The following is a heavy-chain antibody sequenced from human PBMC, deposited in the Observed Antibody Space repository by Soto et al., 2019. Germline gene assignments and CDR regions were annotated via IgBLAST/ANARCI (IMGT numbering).Heavy chain of an antibody. CDR1: GDSISKTTSY. CDR3: ARRVGSCSGTSCNGWFDP. Sequence: PSETLSLTCSVSGDSISKTTSYWGWIRQPPGKGLEWIGTIYHSGSTYYNPSLMSRVTLPIDKSKNQFSLKPNSVTAADTAVYYCARRVGSCSGTSCNGWFDPWGQGTLVTVSS. J-gene: IGHJ5*02. V-gene: IGHV4-39*01. D-gene: IGHD2-2*01. CDR2: IYHSGST.